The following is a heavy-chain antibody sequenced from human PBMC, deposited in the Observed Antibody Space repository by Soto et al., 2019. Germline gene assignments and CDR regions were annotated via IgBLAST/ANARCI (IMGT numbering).Heavy chain of an antibody. V-gene: IGHV3-11*06. D-gene: IGHD5-12*01. CDR2: ISSSSSYT. CDR3: ARAGALYSGYEYYFDY. Sequence: PGGSLRLSCAASGFTFSDYYMIWIRQAPGKGLEWVSYISSSSSYTNYADSVKGRFTISRDNAKNSLYLQMNSLRAEDTAVYYCARAGALYSGYEYYFDYWGQGTLVTVSS. CDR1: GFTFSDYY. J-gene: IGHJ4*02.